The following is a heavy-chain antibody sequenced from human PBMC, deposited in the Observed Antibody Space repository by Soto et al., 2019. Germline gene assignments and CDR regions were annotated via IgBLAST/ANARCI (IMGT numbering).Heavy chain of an antibody. CDR3: ASRRGSKFAF. CDR1: GDSISSAGSY. Sequence: SETLSLTCTVSGDSISSAGSYWSWIRQHPGKGLEWIAYIYYSGSTYYNPSLKSRVTISVDTSKNQFSLKLSSVTAADTAVYYCASRRGSKFAFWGQGTLVPVSS. CDR2: IYYSGST. J-gene: IGHJ4*02. V-gene: IGHV4-31*03.